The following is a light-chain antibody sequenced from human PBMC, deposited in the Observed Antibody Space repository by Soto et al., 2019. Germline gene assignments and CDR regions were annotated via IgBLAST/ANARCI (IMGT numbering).Light chain of an antibody. CDR3: QQYNSYRT. J-gene: IGKJ1*01. Sequence: IRRTQSPSSLSASVRYRVNMTCRARQSISIWLAWYQKKPGKDPKLLIYDASILESGVPSRFSGSGSGTEFTLTISSLQPDDFATYYCQQYNSYRTFGQGTKV. V-gene: IGKV1-5*01. CDR2: DAS. CDR1: QSISIW.